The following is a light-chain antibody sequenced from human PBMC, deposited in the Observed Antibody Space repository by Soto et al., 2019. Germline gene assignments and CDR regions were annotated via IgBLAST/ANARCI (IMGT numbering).Light chain of an antibody. J-gene: IGKJ5*01. CDR3: QQYNSYSAT. Sequence: DIQMTQSPSTLSASVGDRVTITCRASQNIVNWLAWYQQKPGKAPTILIYGASTLERGVSSRFSGSGSGTDFTLTITKLQPGDCAAYYCQQYNSYSATFGQGTRLEIK. V-gene: IGKV1-5*01. CDR2: GAS. CDR1: QNIVNW.